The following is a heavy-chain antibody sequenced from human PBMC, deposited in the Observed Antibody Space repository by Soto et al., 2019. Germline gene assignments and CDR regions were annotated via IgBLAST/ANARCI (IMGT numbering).Heavy chain of an antibody. D-gene: IGHD3-22*01. CDR3: AKGWYDSSGYPFYYYYYGMDV. V-gene: IGHV3-23*01. Sequence: GSLRLSCAASGFTFRSYAMSWVRQAPGKGLEWVSAISGSGGSTYYADSVKGRFTISRDNSKNTLYLQMNSLRAEDTAVYYCAKGWYDSSGYPFYYYYYGMDVWGQGTTVTVSS. J-gene: IGHJ6*02. CDR1: GFTFRSYA. CDR2: ISGSGGST.